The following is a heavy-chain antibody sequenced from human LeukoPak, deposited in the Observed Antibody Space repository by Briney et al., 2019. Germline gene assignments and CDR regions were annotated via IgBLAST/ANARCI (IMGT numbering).Heavy chain of an antibody. CDR2: IYYSGST. D-gene: IGHD3-22*01. CDR3: ATSDSSGYTPRFDY. CDR1: GGSISSGGYY. J-gene: IGHJ4*02. V-gene: IGHV4-31*03. Sequence: SQTLSLTCTVSGGSISSGGYYWSWIRQHPGKGLEWIGYIYYSGSTYYNPSLKSRVTISVDTSKNQFSLKLSSVTAADTAVYCCATSDSSGYTPRFDYWGQGTLVTVSS.